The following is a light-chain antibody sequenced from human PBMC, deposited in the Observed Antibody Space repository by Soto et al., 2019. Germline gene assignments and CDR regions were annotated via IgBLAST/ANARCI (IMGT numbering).Light chain of an antibody. CDR1: SSDVGGHNY. Sequence: QSVLTQPASVSGSPGQSITISCTGTSSDVGGHNYVSWYQQHPGKAPKLMIYEVSNRPSGVSNRFSGSKSGNTASLTISGLQAEDEADYYCSSYTSSSTPYVVGTGTKV. V-gene: IGLV2-14*01. CDR3: SSYTSSSTPYV. CDR2: EVS. J-gene: IGLJ1*01.